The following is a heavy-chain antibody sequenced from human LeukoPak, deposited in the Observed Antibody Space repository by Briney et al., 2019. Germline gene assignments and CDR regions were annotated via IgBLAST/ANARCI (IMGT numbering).Heavy chain of an antibody. CDR2: IRYDGSNK. J-gene: IGHJ4*02. CDR3: AKGPPLWFGELLLFDY. Sequence: PGGSLRLPCAASGFTFSSYGMHWVRQAPGKGLEWVAFIRYDGSNKYYADSVKGRFTISRDNSKNTLYLQMNSLRAEDTAVYYCAKGPPLWFGELLLFDYWGQGTLVTVSS. V-gene: IGHV3-30*02. CDR1: GFTFSSYG. D-gene: IGHD3-10*01.